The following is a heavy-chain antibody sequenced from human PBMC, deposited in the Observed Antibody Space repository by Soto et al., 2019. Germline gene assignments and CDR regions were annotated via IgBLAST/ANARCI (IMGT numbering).Heavy chain of an antibody. CDR2: IYWDDDK. V-gene: IGHV2-5*02. CDR1: GFSLTTSGVG. Sequence: QITLKESGPTLVKPTQTLTLTCTFSGFSLTTSGVGVGWIRQPPGKALEWLALIYWDDDKRYSPSLKSRLTITKDTSKNQVVLTRTNMDPVDTATYYCAHDSSGLYGLNYWGQGTLVTVSS. CDR3: AHDSSGLYGLNY. J-gene: IGHJ4*02. D-gene: IGHD6-19*01.